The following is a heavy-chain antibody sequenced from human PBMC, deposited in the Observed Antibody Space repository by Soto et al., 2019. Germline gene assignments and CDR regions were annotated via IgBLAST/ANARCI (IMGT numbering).Heavy chain of an antibody. D-gene: IGHD1-26*01. Sequence: SGPTLGNPTQTLTLTCTFSGFSLSTSGVGVGWIRQPPGKALEWLALIYWNDDKRYSPSLKSRLTITKDTSKNQVVLTMTNMDPVDTATYYCAHRQPELPTTKAGYYFDYWGQGTLVTVSS. CDR2: IYWNDDK. J-gene: IGHJ4*02. CDR3: AHRQPELPTTKAGYYFDY. V-gene: IGHV2-5*01. CDR1: GFSLSTSGVG.